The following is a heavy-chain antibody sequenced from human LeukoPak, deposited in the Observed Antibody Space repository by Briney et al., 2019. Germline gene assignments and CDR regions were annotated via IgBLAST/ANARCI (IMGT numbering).Heavy chain of an antibody. V-gene: IGHV3-30*18. CDR1: GFTFSSYG. J-gene: IGHJ4*02. D-gene: IGHD5-18*01. CDR3: AKWDTAMAI. CDR2: ISYDGSNK. Sequence: GGSLRLSCAASGFTFSSYGMHWVRQAPGKGLEWVAVISYDGSNKYYADSVKGRFTISRDNSRSTLYLQMNSLRAEDTAIYYCAKWDTAMAIWGQGTLVIVSS.